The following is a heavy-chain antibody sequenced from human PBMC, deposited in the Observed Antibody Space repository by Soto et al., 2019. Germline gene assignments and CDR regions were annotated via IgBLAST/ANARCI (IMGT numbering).Heavy chain of an antibody. CDR1: GGYISSGGYY. D-gene: IGHD6-19*01. J-gene: IGHJ6*02. CDR3: ARDFTDSSGPTLGMGV. V-gene: IGHV4-31*01. Sequence: QVQLQESGPGLVKPSQTLSLTCTVSGGYISSGGYYWSWIRQHPGKGLEWLGYIYYSGRTYYNPSLKSIVTISVDTSKDQFSLKLSSVTAADTAVYYCARDFTDSSGPTLGMGVWGQGTTVTVSS. CDR2: IYYSGRT.